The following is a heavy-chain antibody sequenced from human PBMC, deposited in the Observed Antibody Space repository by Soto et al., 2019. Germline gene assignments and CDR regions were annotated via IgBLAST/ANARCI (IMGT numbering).Heavy chain of an antibody. V-gene: IGHV3-48*01. J-gene: IGHJ4*02. CDR1: GFTFSSYS. Sequence: EVQLVESGGGLVQPGGSLRLSCAASGFTFSSYSMNWVRQAPGKGLEWVSYFSSSSSTKNYADSVKGRFTISRDNAKNSLYLQMNSLRAEDTAVYYCARDQSSSWLSGDYWGQGTLVTVSS. D-gene: IGHD6-13*01. CDR2: FSSSSSTK. CDR3: ARDQSSSWLSGDY.